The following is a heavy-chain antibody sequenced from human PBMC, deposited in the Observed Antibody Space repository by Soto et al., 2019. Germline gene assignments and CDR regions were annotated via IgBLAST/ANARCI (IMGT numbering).Heavy chain of an antibody. CDR2: IIPIFGTA. J-gene: IGHJ6*02. V-gene: IGHV1-69*13. CDR3: AKSPGYSYGRAYYYYGMDV. D-gene: IGHD5-18*01. CDR1: GGTFSSYA. Sequence: ASVKVSCKASGGTFSSYAISWVRQAPGQGLEWMGGIIPIFGTANYAQKFQGRVTITADESTSTAYMELSSLGSEDTAVYYCAKSPGYSYGRAYYYYGMDVWGQGTTVTVSS.